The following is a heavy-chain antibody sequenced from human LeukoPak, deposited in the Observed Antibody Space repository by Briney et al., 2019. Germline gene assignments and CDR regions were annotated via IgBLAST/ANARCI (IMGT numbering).Heavy chain of an antibody. CDR1: GGSISSGSYY. J-gene: IGHJ5*02. D-gene: IGHD2-15*01. CDR3: AREAAASFDP. CDR2: IYTSGST. V-gene: IGHV4-61*02. Sequence: SETLSLTCTVSGGSISSGSYYWSWIRQPAGKGLEWIGRIYTSGSTNYNPSLKSRVTISVDTSKNQFSLKLSSVTAADTAVYYCAREAAASFDPWGQGTLVTVSS.